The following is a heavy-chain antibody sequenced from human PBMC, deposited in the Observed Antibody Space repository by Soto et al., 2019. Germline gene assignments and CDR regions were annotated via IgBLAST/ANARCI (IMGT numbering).Heavy chain of an antibody. CDR3: STRAYDTNGYYRFDP. J-gene: IGHJ5*01. Sequence: WIRQSPGKGLEWIGDINHSGRVNYSPSLKSRVTISLDTSKNQFSLTLSAVTAAGTAMYYCSTRAYDTNGYYRFDPWGQGTLVTVSS. V-gene: IGHV4-34*01. CDR2: INHSGRV. D-gene: IGHD3-22*01.